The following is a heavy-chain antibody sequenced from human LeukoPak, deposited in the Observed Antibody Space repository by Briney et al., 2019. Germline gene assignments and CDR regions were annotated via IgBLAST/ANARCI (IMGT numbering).Heavy chain of an antibody. CDR2: ISRNSGDYT. CDR1: GFTFSIYD. J-gene: IGHJ3*02. Sequence: GGSLRLSCEASGFTFSIYDMYWVRQAPGKGLECVASISRNSGDYTLYAASVKGRFTISRDNAKNALYLQMYSLRVEDTAVYYCARESIVVVPTTMDDASDIWGQGTMVTVSS. CDR3: ARESIVVVPTTMDDASDI. D-gene: IGHD2-2*01. V-gene: IGHV3-21*01.